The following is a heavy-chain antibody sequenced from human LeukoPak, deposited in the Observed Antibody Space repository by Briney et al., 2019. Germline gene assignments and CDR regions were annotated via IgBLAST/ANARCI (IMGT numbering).Heavy chain of an antibody. CDR1: GYTFTGYY. CDR3: ARVPYYYGSGIFDY. CDR2: INPNSGGT. J-gene: IGHJ4*02. V-gene: IGHV1-2*06. D-gene: IGHD3-10*01. Sequence: ASVKVSCKASGYTFTGYYTHWVRQAPGQGLEWMGRINPNSGGTNYAQKFQGRVTMTRDTSISTAYMELSRLRSDDTAVYYCARVPYYYGSGIFDYWGQGTLVTVSS.